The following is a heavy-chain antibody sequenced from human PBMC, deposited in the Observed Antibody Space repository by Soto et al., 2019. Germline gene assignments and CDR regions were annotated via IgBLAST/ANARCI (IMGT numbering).Heavy chain of an antibody. CDR2: IYYSGST. V-gene: IGHV4-39*01. D-gene: IGHD3-3*02. Sequence: QLQLQESGPGLVRPSETLSLTCTVSGGSISSSSYYWGWIRQPPGKGLEWIGSIYYSGSTYDNPSLKSRVTISVDTSKNQFSLKLSSVTAAATAVYYCASPKIAFYNWFDPWGQGTLVTVSS. CDR3: ASPKIAFYNWFDP. J-gene: IGHJ5*02. CDR1: GGSISSSSYY.